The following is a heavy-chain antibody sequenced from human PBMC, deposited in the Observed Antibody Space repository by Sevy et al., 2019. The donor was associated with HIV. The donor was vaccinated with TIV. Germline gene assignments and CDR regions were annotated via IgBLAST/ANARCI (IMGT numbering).Heavy chain of an antibody. Sequence: SETLSLTCAVSGYSISSGYYWGWIRQPPGKGLEWIGSIYHSGSTYYNPSLKSRVTISVDTSKNQFSLKLSSVTAADTAVYYCARNGSYSRHNWFDPWGQGTLVTVSS. CDR1: GYSISSGYY. V-gene: IGHV4-38-2*01. J-gene: IGHJ5*02. D-gene: IGHD1-26*01. CDR3: ARNGSYSRHNWFDP. CDR2: IYHSGST.